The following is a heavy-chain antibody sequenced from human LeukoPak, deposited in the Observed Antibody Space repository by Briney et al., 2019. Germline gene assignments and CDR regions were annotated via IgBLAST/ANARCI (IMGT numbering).Heavy chain of an antibody. CDR3: ARERLLWFGESLFDP. Sequence: SETLSLTCTVSGGSISSYYWSWIRQPAGKGLEWIGRIYTSGSTNYNPSLKSRATMSVDTSKNQFSLKLSSVTAADTAVYYCARERLLWFGESLFDPWGQGTLVTVSS. D-gene: IGHD3-10*01. CDR2: IYTSGST. CDR1: GGSISSYY. J-gene: IGHJ5*02. V-gene: IGHV4-4*07.